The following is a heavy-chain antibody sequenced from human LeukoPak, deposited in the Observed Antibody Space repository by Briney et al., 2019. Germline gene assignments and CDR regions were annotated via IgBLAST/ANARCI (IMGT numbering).Heavy chain of an antibody. CDR1: GFSFRDYA. V-gene: IGHV3-49*04. CDR2: IRSIGYAETT. D-gene: IGHD2-2*01. Sequence: PGGSLRLSCTTSGFSFRDYAFSWVRQAPGKGLEWVGFIRSIGYAETTDYAASVKGRFTISRDDSKTVAYLQMNSLKTEDTAVYYCARGGDFGVPAPLGSDCFDFWGQGTLVTVSS. CDR3: ARGGDFGVPAPLGSDCFDF. J-gene: IGHJ3*01.